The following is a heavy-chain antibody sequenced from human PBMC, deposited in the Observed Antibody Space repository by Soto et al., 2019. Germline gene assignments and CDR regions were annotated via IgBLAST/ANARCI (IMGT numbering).Heavy chain of an antibody. CDR3: AKGGGDSLRYGMDV. J-gene: IGHJ6*02. V-gene: IGHV3-23*01. Sequence: EVQLLESGGGLVQPGGALRLSCSASGFTFSSCAMNWVRQAPGKGLEWVSAIDGGGGSIYYADSVKGRFTISRDNYKTTLYLKMDSLRAEDTAVYYCAKGGGDSLRYGMDVWGQGTTVTVSS. CDR1: GFTFSSCA. CDR2: IDGGGGSI. D-gene: IGHD2-21*02.